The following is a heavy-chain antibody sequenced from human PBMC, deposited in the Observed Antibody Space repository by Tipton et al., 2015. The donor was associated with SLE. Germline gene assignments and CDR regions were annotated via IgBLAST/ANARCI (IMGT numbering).Heavy chain of an antibody. D-gene: IGHD4-11*01. Sequence: SLRLSCAASGFTFSSYWMHWVRQAPGKGLEWVAVIWYDGSNKYYADSVKGRFTISRDNSKNTLYLQMNSLRAEDTAVYYCAKDRASKGAFDIWGQGTMVTVSS. CDR2: IWYDGSNK. CDR1: GFTFSSYW. CDR3: AKDRASKGAFDI. J-gene: IGHJ3*02. V-gene: IGHV3-33*06.